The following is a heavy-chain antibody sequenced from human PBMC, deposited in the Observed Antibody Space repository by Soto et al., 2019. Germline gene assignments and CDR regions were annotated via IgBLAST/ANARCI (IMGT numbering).Heavy chain of an antibody. Sequence: ASWKVSCKASGYTFTSYAMHWVREAPGQRLEWMGWINAGNGNTKYSQKFQGRVTITRDTSASTAYMELSSLRSEDTAVYYCARDQGYDFGAEGIFDYWGQGTLVTVSS. V-gene: IGHV1-3*01. J-gene: IGHJ4*02. CDR1: GYTFTSYA. CDR2: INAGNGNT. CDR3: ARDQGYDFGAEGIFDY. D-gene: IGHD5-12*01.